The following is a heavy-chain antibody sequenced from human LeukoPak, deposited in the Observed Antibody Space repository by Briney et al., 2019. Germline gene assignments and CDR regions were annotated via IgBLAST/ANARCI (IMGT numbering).Heavy chain of an antibody. J-gene: IGHJ6*02. CDR3: ARERWHCRVNCYSVYYYALDV. V-gene: IGHV1-3*01. Sequence: ASVKVSCKGSGYTFTNYAVHWVRQAPGQRLEWLGWINPGNGDTKYSQNFQGRVTVTSDTSAATAYVELNSLTSEDTAVYYCARERWHCRVNCYSVYYYALDVWGQGTAVTVSS. CDR1: GYTFTNYA. D-gene: IGHD2-15*01. CDR2: INPGNGDT.